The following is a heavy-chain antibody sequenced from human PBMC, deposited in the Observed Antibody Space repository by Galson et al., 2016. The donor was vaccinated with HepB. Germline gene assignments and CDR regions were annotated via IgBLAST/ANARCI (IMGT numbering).Heavy chain of an antibody. J-gene: IGHJ6*04. V-gene: IGHV3-11*01. CDR1: GFTFSDNY. Sequence: SLRLSCEASGFTFSDNYMTWIRQAPGKGLEWTSYISTSGETIYYADSVKGRFTISRDNAKSSLYLQMNGLRVEDTAVYFCARRGRWHYGLDVWGKGTAVTVSS. CDR3: ARRGRWHYGLDV. CDR2: ISTSGETI. D-gene: IGHD5-24*01.